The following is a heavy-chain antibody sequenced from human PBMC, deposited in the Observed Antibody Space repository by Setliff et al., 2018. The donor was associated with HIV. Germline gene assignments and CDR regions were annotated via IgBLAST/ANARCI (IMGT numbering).Heavy chain of an antibody. CDR1: GGSINSYY. V-gene: IGHV4-59*12. D-gene: IGHD5-18*01. Sequence: SETLSLTCTVSGGSINSYYWSWIRQPPGKGLEWIGYIFYSGTTSYNPSLKSRVTISVDTSKNQFSMELSSVTAADTAVYYCARGVTHPPPFGAFDIWGLGTLVTVSS. CDR2: IFYSGTT. CDR3: ARGVTHPPPFGAFDI. J-gene: IGHJ3*02.